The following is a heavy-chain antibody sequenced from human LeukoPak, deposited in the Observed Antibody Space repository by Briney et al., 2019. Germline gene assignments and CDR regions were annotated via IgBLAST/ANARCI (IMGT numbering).Heavy chain of an antibody. CDR3: ARGGTMVRGLQGVDI. J-gene: IGHJ3*02. Sequence: NPSETLSLTCTVSGGSISSSSYYWGWIRQPPGKGLEWIGSIYYSGSTYYNPSLKSRVTISVDTSKNQFSLKLSSVTAADTAVYYCARGGTMVRGLQGVDIWGQGTMVTVSS. V-gene: IGHV4-39*07. CDR1: GGSISSSSYY. D-gene: IGHD3-10*01. CDR2: IYYSGST.